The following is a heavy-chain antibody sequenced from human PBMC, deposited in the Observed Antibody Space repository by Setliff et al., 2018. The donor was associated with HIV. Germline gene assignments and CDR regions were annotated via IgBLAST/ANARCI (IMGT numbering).Heavy chain of an antibody. CDR1: GGSISSSNYY. J-gene: IGHJ3*02. D-gene: IGHD5-18*01. Sequence: SETLSLTCTVSGGSISSSNYYWGWIRQPPGKGLEWIGSINYIGNTYYNPSLKSRVTISVDTSKNQFSLNLRSVTAADTAVYYCARRGYSYGYADASDIWGQGTMVTVSS. CDR3: ARRGYSYGYADASDI. CDR2: INYIGNT. V-gene: IGHV4-39*01.